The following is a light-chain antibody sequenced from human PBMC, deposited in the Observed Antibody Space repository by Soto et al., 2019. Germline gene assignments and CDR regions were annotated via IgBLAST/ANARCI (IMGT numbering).Light chain of an antibody. J-gene: IGLJ2*01. CDR1: SSDVGDYKY. V-gene: IGLV2-14*01. CDR3: SSCASSSALDVI. CDR2: DVS. Sequence: QSALTQPASVSGSPGQSITISCTGTSSDVGDYKYVSWYQQHPGKAPKLMIYDVSNRPSGVSNRFSGSKSGDTASLTISGLRAEDEADYYCSSCASSSALDVIFGGGTKLTVL.